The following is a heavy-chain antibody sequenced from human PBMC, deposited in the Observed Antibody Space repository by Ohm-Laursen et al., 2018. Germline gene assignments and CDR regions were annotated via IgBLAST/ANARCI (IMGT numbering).Heavy chain of an antibody. CDR1: GGSISSGGYY. J-gene: IGHJ4*02. Sequence: SETLSLTCTVSGGSISSGGYYWSWIRQHPGKGLEWIGYIYYSGSTNYNPSLKSRVTISVDTSKNQFSLKLSSVTAADTAVYYCARVDRLAAAASKWGQGTLVTVSS. CDR2: IYYSGST. CDR3: ARVDRLAAAASK. D-gene: IGHD2-15*01. V-gene: IGHV4-61*08.